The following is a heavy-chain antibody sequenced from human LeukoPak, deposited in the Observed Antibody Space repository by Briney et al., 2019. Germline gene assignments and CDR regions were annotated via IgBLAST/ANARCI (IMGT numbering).Heavy chain of an antibody. CDR1: GFTFATYA. V-gene: IGHV3-13*01. J-gene: IGHJ6*03. D-gene: IGHD1-1*01. CDR3: ASGPPRGKYYYMDV. Sequence: GGSLRLSCAASGFTFATYAMSWVRQPTGQGLEWVSTIGTASDTYYPGSVEGRFTLSRDNAKNSLYLQMNSLTAGDTAVYYCASGPPRGKYYYMDVWGKGTTVTVSS. CDR2: IGTASDT.